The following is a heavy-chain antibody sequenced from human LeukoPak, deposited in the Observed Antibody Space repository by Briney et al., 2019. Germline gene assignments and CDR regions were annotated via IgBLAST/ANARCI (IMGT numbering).Heavy chain of an antibody. Sequence: MAGGSLRLSCAASGFTVSSYSMNWVRQAPGKGLEWVSSISSSSSYIYYADSVKGRFTISRDNAKNSLYLQMNSLRAEHTAVYYCARERITMVRGVIGYFDYWGQGTLVTVSS. CDR3: ARERITMVRGVIGYFDY. J-gene: IGHJ4*02. D-gene: IGHD3-10*01. V-gene: IGHV3-21*01. CDR2: ISSSSSYI. CDR1: GFTVSSYS.